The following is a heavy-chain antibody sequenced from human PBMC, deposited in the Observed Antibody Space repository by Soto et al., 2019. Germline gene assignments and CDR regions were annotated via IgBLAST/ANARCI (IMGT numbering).Heavy chain of an antibody. V-gene: IGHV4-39*01. J-gene: IGHJ6*02. D-gene: IGHD2-2*01. CDR3: ARLYGYCIRNSCHGHYAMDV. CDR1: SGNVSSSSYT. Sequence: SVPKSLTCTVASGNVSSSSYTWGWISKPPGKGPEWIGSIYSSGSTYYNPSLNSRVTVSVDTSKNQFSLKVTSVTAADTAVYYCARLYGYCIRNSCHGHYAMDVWGQGTTVTVSS. CDR2: IYSSGST.